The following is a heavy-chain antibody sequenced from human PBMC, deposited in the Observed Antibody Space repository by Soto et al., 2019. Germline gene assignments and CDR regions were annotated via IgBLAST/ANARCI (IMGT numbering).Heavy chain of an antibody. D-gene: IGHD2-8*02. V-gene: IGHV5-51*01. Sequence: GESLKISCKGSGYKFATYWIAWVRQMPGRGLEWMGIICPGKSNTIYSPSFQGLVTISADTSLNTAYLQWDSLRASDTAIYYCARGFTGSAGRFDPWGQGTVVTVP. CDR3: ARGFTGSAGRFDP. CDR1: GYKFATYW. J-gene: IGHJ5*02. CDR2: ICPGKSNT.